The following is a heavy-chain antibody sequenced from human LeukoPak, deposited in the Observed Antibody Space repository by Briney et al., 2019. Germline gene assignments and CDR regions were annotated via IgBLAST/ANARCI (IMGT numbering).Heavy chain of an antibody. CDR2: ISGSGGST. J-gene: IGHJ6*02. D-gene: IGHD3-10*01. CDR3: AKDLVEWFGELIARYYYYGMDV. V-gene: IGHV3-23*01. CDR1: GFTFSSYA. Sequence: PGGSLRLSCAASGFTFSSYAKSWVRQAPGKGLEGVSAISGSGGSTYYADSVKGRFTISRDNSKNTLYLQMNSLRAEDTGGYYCAKDLVEWFGELIARYYYYGMDVWGQGTTVTVSS.